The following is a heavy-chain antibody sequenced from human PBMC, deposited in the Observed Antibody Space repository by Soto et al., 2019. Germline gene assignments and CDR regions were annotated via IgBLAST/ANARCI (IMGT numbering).Heavy chain of an antibody. CDR2: ISTSGADT. CDR1: GFIFSSYG. J-gene: IGHJ6*03. CDR3: AREEEDGRKYDFWSGSPYYYYMDV. Sequence: GGSLRLSCAASGFIFSSYGMSWVRLPPGQGLEWVSFISTSGADTSYAESVKGRFTVSRDNSKNTMYLQMNSLRAEDTALYHCAREEEDGRKYDFWSGSPYYYYMDVWGKGTTVTVSS. D-gene: IGHD3-3*01. V-gene: IGHV3-23*01.